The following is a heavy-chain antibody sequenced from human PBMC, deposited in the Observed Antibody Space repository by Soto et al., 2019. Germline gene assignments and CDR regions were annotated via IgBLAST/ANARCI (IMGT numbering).Heavy chain of an antibody. CDR3: ARALRPKRFLEWLSTKDYYYYGMDV. Sequence: GASVKASCKASGYTFTCYSMHWVHQAPGQRLEWMGWINAGNGNTKYSQKFQGRVTITRDTSASTAYMELSSLRSEDTAVYYCARALRPKRFLEWLSTKDYYYYGMDVWGQGTTVTVSS. CDR1: GYTFTCYS. CDR2: INAGNGNT. J-gene: IGHJ6*02. V-gene: IGHV1-3*01. D-gene: IGHD3-3*01.